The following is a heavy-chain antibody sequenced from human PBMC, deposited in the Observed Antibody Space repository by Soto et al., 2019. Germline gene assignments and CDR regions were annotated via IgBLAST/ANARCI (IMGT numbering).Heavy chain of an antibody. D-gene: IGHD3-3*01. J-gene: IGHJ5*02. V-gene: IGHV4-31*03. CDR2: IYYSGST. CDR3: ARLSNTIFGVVMGKNWFDP. Sequence: PSETLSLTCTVSGGSISSGGYYWSWIRQHPGKGLEWIGYIYYSGSTYYNPSLKSRVTISVDTSKNQFSLKLSSVTAADTAVYYCARLSNTIFGVVMGKNWFDPWGQGTLVTVSS. CDR1: GGSISSGGYY.